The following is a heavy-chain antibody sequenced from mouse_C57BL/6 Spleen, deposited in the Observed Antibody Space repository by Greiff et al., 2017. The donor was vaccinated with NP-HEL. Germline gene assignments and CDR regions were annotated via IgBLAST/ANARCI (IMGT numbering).Heavy chain of an antibody. V-gene: IGHV1-82*01. J-gene: IGHJ2*01. CDR1: GYAFSSSW. CDR2: IYPGDGDT. D-gene: IGHD4-1*01. Sequence: QVQLQQSGPELVKPGASVKISCKASGYAFSSSWMNWVKQRPGKGLEWIGRIYPGDGDTNYNGKFKGKATLTADKSSSTAYMQLSSLTSEDSAVYFCARWLTGTYYFDYWGQGTTLTVSS. CDR3: ARWLTGTYYFDY.